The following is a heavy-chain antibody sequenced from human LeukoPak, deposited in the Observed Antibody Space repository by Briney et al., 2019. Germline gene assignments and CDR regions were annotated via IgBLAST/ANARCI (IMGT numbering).Heavy chain of an antibody. D-gene: IGHD2-2*01. CDR2: IYYSGST. J-gene: IGHJ5*02. V-gene: IGHV4-30-4*08. CDR1: GGSISSGDCY. Sequence: SQTLSLTCTVSGGSISSGDCYWSWVRQPPGKGLEWIGYIYYSGSTYYNPSLKSRVTISVDTSKNQFSLKLSSVTAADTAVYYCAREELGYCSSTSCYGNWFDPWGQGTLVTVSS. CDR3: AREELGYCSSTSCYGNWFDP.